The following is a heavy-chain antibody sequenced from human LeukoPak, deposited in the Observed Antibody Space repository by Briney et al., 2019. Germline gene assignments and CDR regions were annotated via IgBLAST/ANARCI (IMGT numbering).Heavy chain of an antibody. D-gene: IGHD6-6*01. J-gene: IGHJ4*02. CDR1: GFIFNNYG. CDR3: ARASSSSDFDYFDY. V-gene: IGHV3-30*05. CDR2: ISYDGSNK. Sequence: GGSLRLSCAASGFIFNNYGLVWVRQAPGKGLEWVAVISYDGSNKYYADSVKGRFTISRDNSKNTLYLQMNSLRAEDTAVYYCARASSSSDFDYFDYWGQGTLVTVSS.